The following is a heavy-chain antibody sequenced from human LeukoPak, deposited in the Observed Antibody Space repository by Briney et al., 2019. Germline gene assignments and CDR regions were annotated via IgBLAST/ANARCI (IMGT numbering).Heavy chain of an antibody. Sequence: GGSLRLSCAASGFTFSSYGMHWVRQAPGKGLEWVAVISYDGSNKYYADSVKGRFIISRDNSKNTLYLQMNSLRAEDTAVYYCAKVSLEWSYYYGMDVWGQGTTVTVSS. V-gene: IGHV3-30*18. CDR1: GFTFSSYG. J-gene: IGHJ6*02. CDR3: AKVSLEWSYYYGMDV. D-gene: IGHD3-3*01. CDR2: ISYDGSNK.